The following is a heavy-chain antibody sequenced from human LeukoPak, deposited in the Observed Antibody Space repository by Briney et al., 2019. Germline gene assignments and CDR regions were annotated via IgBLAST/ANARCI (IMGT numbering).Heavy chain of an antibody. CDR2: IWYDGSNK. Sequence: GGSLRLSCAASGFTFSSYGMHWVLQAPGKGLEWVAVIWYDGSNKYYVDSVQGRFTISRDNSKNTLYLQMSSLRAEDTAVYYCARGDYYDSSGYYFPDAFDIWGQGTMVTVSS. D-gene: IGHD3-22*01. CDR1: GFTFSSYG. J-gene: IGHJ3*02. V-gene: IGHV3-33*01. CDR3: ARGDYYDSSGYYFPDAFDI.